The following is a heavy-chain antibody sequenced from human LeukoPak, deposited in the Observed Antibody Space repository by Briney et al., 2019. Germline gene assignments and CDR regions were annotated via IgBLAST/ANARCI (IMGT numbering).Heavy chain of an antibody. V-gene: IGHV3-21*01. D-gene: IGHD6-19*01. CDR2: ISSSSSYI. J-gene: IGHJ4*02. Sequence: PGGSLRLSCAASGFTFSSYSMNWVRQAPGKGLEWVSSISSSSSYIYYADSVKGRFTISRDNAKNSLYLQMNSLRAEDTAVYYCARKLAVAGTDPPDYWGQGTLVTVSS. CDR3: ARKLAVAGTDPPDY. CDR1: GFTFSSYS.